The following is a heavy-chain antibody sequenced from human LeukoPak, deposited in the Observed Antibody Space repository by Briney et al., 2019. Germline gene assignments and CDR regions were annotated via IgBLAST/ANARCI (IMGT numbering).Heavy chain of an antibody. D-gene: IGHD3/OR15-3a*01. CDR3: ARDLWTGTADYFDY. CDR2: ISDSSTYI. V-gene: IGHV3-21*01. CDR1: GFTFSSYT. J-gene: IGHJ4*02. Sequence: GGSLRLSCAASGFTFSSYTMNWVCQAPGKGLEWVSSISDSSTYIYYADSVKGRFTISRDNANNSLYLQMNSLRAEDTAVYYCARDLWTGTADYFDYWGQGTLVTVSS.